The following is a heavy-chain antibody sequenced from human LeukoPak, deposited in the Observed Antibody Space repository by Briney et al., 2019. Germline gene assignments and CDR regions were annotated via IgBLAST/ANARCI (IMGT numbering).Heavy chain of an antibody. V-gene: IGHV3-23*01. CDR2: ISGCGGST. D-gene: IGHD3-3*01. J-gene: IGHJ4*02. CDR3: AKDPGFWSGYKDY. Sequence: PGGSLRLSCAASGFSFSGYAMSWVRQAPGKGLEWVSAISGCGGSTYYADSVKGRFTISRDNSKNTLYLQMNSLRPEDTAVYYCAKDPGFWSGYKDYWGQETLVTVSS. CDR1: GFSFSGYA.